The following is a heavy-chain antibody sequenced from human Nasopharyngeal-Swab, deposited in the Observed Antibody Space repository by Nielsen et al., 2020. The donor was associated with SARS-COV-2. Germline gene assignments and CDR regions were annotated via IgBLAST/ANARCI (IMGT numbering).Heavy chain of an antibody. D-gene: IGHD6-13*01. V-gene: IGHV4-39*01. CDR3: ARLTAAAGTGVVIG. CDR2: IYYSGST. CDR1: GGSISSSSYY. Sequence: SETLSLTCTVSGGSISSSSYYWGWIRQPPGKGLEWIGSIYYSGSTYYNPSLKSRVTISVDTSKNQFSLKLSSVIAADTAVYYCARLTAAAGTGVVIGWGQGTLVTVSS. J-gene: IGHJ4*02.